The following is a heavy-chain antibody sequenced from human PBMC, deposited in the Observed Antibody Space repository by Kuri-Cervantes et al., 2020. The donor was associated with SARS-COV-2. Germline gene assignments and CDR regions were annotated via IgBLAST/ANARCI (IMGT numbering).Heavy chain of an antibody. CDR3: ARDRGIVETFDY. D-gene: IGHD2/OR15-2a*01. CDR2: ISYDGSNK. V-gene: IGHV3-30*04. CDR1: GFTFSSYA. Sequence: GGSLRLSCAASGFTFSSYAMHWVRQAPGKGLEWVAVISYDGSNKYYADSVKGRCTISRDNSKNTLYLQMNSLRAEDTAVYYCARDRGIVETFDYWGQGTLVTVSS. J-gene: IGHJ4*02.